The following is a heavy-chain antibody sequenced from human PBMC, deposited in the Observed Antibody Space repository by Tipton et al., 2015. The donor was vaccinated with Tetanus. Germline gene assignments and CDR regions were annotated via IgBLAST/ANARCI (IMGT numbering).Heavy chain of an antibody. D-gene: IGHD3-16*01. CDR3: ARGLIDDFLGSRIYFDS. CDR1: RGPISSYY. J-gene: IGHJ4*02. V-gene: IGHV4-4*07. Sequence: TLSLTCTVSRGPISSYYWSWIRQPAGKGLEWIGRVDRSGTTTYNPSLKGRVTMSADTSRTLFSLTLMSVTAADTAVYFCARGLIDDFLGSRIYFDSWGPGTLVTVSS. CDR2: VDRSGTT.